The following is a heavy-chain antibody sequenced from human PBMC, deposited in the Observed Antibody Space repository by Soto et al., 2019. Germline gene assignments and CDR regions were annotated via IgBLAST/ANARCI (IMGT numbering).Heavy chain of an antibody. Sequence: ASVKVSCKASGYTFTSYGISWVRQAPGQGLEWMGWISAYNGNTNYAQKLQGRVTMTTDTSTSTAYMELRSLRSDDTAVYYCARGRHYYDSSGSLAQGAFDIWGQGTMFTVSS. V-gene: IGHV1-18*01. CDR2: ISAYNGNT. CDR3: ARGRHYYDSSGSLAQGAFDI. CDR1: GYTFTSYG. J-gene: IGHJ3*02. D-gene: IGHD3-22*01.